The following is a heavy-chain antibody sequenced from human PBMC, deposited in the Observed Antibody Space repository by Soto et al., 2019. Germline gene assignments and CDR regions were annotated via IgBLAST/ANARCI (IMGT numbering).Heavy chain of an antibody. CDR3: ARDPSSGGSYYYYYMDV. CDR2: ISSNGGST. D-gene: IGHD2-15*01. V-gene: IGHV3-64*01. CDR1: GFTFSSYA. J-gene: IGHJ6*03. Sequence: ESGVGLVQPGGSLRLSCAASGFTFSSYAMHWVRQAPGKGLEYVSAISSNGGSTYYANSVKGRFTISRDNSKNTLYLQMGSLRAEDMAVYYCARDPSSGGSYYYYYMDVWGKGTTVTVSS.